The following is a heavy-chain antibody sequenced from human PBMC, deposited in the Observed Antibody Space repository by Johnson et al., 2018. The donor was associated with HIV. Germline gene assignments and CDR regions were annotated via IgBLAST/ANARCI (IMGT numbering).Heavy chain of an antibody. CDR1: GFTVSSNY. J-gene: IGHJ3*02. CDR3: ARPTDYGDYSRDAFDI. D-gene: IGHD4-17*01. V-gene: IGHV3-66*01. CDR2: ISSDGNNE. Sequence: VQLVESGGGLVQPGGSLRLSCAVSGFTVSSNYMTWVRRAPGKGLEWVSVISSDGNNEYYPDSVKGRFTISRDNAKNSLYLQMNSLRVEDTALYYCARPTDYGDYSRDAFDIWGQGTMVTVSS.